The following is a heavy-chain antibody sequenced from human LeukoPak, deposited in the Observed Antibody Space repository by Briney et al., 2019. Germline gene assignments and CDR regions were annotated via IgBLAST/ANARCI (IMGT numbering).Heavy chain of an antibody. Sequence: ASVTVSFKVSGYTLTELSLHWVRQAAGKGLEWMGGFEPEDGERVYAQTFQGRVAMTEDTSTDTAYMELSSLTSEDTAVYYCVTLGGGVPIAIVDYWGQGTLVTVSS. CDR2: FEPEDGER. V-gene: IGHV1-24*01. CDR3: VTLGGGVPIAIVDY. J-gene: IGHJ4*02. CDR1: GYTLTELS. D-gene: IGHD3-16*01.